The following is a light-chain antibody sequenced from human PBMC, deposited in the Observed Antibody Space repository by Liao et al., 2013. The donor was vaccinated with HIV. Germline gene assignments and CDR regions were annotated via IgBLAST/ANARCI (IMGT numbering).Light chain of an antibody. CDR2: YDS. J-gene: IGLJ2*01. CDR3: QAWDSTTGDMV. V-gene: IGLV3-21*01. Sequence: SYVLTQPPSVSVAPGMTARITCGGNSIGSKSVHWYQQKPGLAPVVVIYYDSDRPSGIPERFSGSNSGNTATLTISRVEAGDEADYYCQAWDSTTGDMVFGGGTKLTVL. CDR1: SIGSKS.